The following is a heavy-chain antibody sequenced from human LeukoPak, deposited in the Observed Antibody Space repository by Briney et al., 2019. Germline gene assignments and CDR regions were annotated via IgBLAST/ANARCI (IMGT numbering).Heavy chain of an antibody. D-gene: IGHD3-9*01. V-gene: IGHV3-23*01. CDR3: AKGGKYDILTGFPRSRLLGDY. J-gene: IGHJ4*02. Sequence: PGGTLRLSCAASGFTFSSYGMSWVRQAPGKGLEWVSAISGSGGSTYYADSVKGRFTISRDNSKNTLYLQMNSLRAEDTAVYYCAKGGKYDILTGFPRSRLLGDYWGQGTLVTVSS. CDR1: GFTFSSYG. CDR2: ISGSGGST.